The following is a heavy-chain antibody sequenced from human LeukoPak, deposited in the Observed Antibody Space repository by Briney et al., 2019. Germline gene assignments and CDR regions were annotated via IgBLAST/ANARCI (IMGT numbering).Heavy chain of an antibody. CDR2: INSNGDEI. CDR1: GFPFSTYA. CDR3: ANWIGSSSRDY. Sequence: PGGSLRLSCAASGFPFSTYAMTWVRQAPGKGLEWVSGINSNGDEIYYADSVRGRFTISRDNSNNALYLQMDSPRAEDTAVYDCANWIGSSSRDYWGQGTLVTVSS. V-gene: IGHV3-23*01. J-gene: IGHJ4*02. D-gene: IGHD6-6*01.